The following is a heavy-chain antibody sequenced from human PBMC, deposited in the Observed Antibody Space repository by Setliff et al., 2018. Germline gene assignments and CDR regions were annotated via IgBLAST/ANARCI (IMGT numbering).Heavy chain of an antibody. CDR3: ARARGTTMATQYFDY. D-gene: IGHD3-10*01. Sequence: GGSLRLSCAASGFLFSSYGMHWVRQAPGKGLEWVAFIQYDGSDKYYEDSVKGRFTISRDNSKNTVYLQVNSLRGEDTAVYYCARARGTTMATQYFDYWGQGTLVTVSS. J-gene: IGHJ4*02. V-gene: IGHV3-30*02. CDR2: IQYDGSDK. CDR1: GFLFSSYG.